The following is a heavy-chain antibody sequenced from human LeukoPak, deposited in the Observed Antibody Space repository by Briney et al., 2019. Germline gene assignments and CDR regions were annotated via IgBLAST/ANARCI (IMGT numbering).Heavy chain of an antibody. D-gene: IGHD2-2*01. CDR2: IKSKTDGGTT. CDR3: TTDKCSSTSCYSKPGTRVYYFDY. J-gene: IGHJ4*02. Sequence: PGGSLRLSCAASGFTFSSYAMSWVRQAPGKGLEWVGRIKSKTDGGTTDYAAPVKGRFTISRDDSKNTLYLQMNSLKTEDTAVYYCTTDKCSSTSCYSKPGTRVYYFDYWGQGTLVTVSS. V-gene: IGHV3-15*01. CDR1: GFTFSSYA.